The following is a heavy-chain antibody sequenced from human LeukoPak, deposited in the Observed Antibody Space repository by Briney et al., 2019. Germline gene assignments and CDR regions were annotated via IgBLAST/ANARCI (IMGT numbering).Heavy chain of an antibody. D-gene: IGHD5-12*01. CDR2: IRSKAYGGTT. CDR3: TRVGYRAYGFGLDN. Sequence: GGSLRLSCTTSALTFGDYAMSWVRQAPGKGLEWVGFIRSKAYGGTTEYAASVKGRFTISRDDSESIAYLQMNSLKTEDTAVYYCTRVGYRAYGFGLDNWGQGTLVTVSS. V-gene: IGHV3-49*04. CDR1: ALTFGDYA. J-gene: IGHJ4*02.